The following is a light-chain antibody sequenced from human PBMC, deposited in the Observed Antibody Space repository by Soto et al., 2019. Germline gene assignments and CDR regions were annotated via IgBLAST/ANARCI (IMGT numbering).Light chain of an antibody. CDR1: RGINSE. V-gene: IGKV3-15*01. J-gene: IGKJ2*01. Sequence: EIVMTQSPATLSLSPGGGAALPSRASRGINSELAWYHQKPGQPPRLLIYGASTRATGVPARFTGSESGSEFTLTISGLQSEDFAVYYCQQGHNWPLTFGQGTRLEI. CDR3: QQGHNWPLT. CDR2: GAS.